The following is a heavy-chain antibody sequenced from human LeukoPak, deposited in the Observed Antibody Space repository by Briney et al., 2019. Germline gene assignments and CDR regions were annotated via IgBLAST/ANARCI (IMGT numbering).Heavy chain of an antibody. CDR3: ARDPNYGSGSYAYC. J-gene: IGHJ4*02. D-gene: IGHD3-10*01. Sequence: GGSLRLSCAASEFTLHNYELIWVRPAPGKGGEGVSYISSGGSTIYYARTVKDRFTISRDNAKNSLYLQMSSLRAEDTAVYYCARDPNYGSGSYAYCWGQGTLVSAAS. V-gene: IGHV3-48*03. CDR2: ISSGGSTI. CDR1: EFTLHNYE.